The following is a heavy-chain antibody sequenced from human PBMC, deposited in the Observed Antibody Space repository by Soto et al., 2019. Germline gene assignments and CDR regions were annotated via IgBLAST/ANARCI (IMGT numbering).Heavy chain of an antibody. Sequence: RGSLGLSCASSGFTFSIYSMNWVRQAPGKGLEWVASISSSTTYIYYADSVKGRFTISRDNANNALYLQMNSLRVEDTAEYYCARERGSYGDSYYYFGMDVWGQGTTVPAP. D-gene: IGHD5-18*01. CDR1: GFTFSIYS. V-gene: IGHV3-21*01. CDR3: ARERGSYGDSYYYFGMDV. J-gene: IGHJ6*02. CDR2: ISSSTTYI.